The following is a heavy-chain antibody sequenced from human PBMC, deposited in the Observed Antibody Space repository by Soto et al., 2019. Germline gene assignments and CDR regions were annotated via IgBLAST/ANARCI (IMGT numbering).Heavy chain of an antibody. D-gene: IGHD3-10*01. CDR1: GGSITSYY. J-gene: IGHJ4*02. Sequence: QVQLQESGPGLVKPSETLSLTCTVSGGSITSYYWSWLRQPPGKGLEWIGNIYYSGVTDYNPSLKSRVTMSVDTSRERFPLKLSSVTAADTAIYHCARGGASGATTNYWGRGTLVTVSS. CDR3: ARGGASGATTNY. CDR2: IYYSGVT. V-gene: IGHV4-59*01.